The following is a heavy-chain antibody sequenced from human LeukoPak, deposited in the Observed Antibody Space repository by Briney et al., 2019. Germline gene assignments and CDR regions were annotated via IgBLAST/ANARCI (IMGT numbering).Heavy chain of an antibody. V-gene: IGHV1-2*02. J-gene: IGHJ3*02. CDR2: INPNSGGT. Sequence: VASVKVSCKASGYTFTGYYMHWVRQAPGQGLELMGWINPNSGGTNYAQKFQGRVTMTRDTSISTAYMELGRLRSDDTAVYYCATDGIVGATDAFDIWGQGTTVTVSS. D-gene: IGHD1-26*01. CDR3: ATDGIVGATDAFDI. CDR1: GYTFTGYY.